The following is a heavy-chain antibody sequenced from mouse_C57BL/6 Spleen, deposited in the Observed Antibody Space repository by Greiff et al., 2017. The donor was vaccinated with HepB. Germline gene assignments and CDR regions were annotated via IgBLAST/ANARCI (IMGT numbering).Heavy chain of an antibody. V-gene: IGHV10-3*01. CDR1: GFSFNTYA. CDR3: VRERLTGAYFDY. J-gene: IGHJ2*01. CDR2: IRSKSSNYAT. D-gene: IGHD4-1*01. Sequence: EVQLVESGGGLVQPKGSLKLSCAASGFSFNTYAMHWVRQAPGKGLEWVARIRSKSSNYATYYADSVKDRFTISRDDSQSMLYLQMNNLKTEDTAMYYCVRERLTGAYFDYWGQGTTLTVSS.